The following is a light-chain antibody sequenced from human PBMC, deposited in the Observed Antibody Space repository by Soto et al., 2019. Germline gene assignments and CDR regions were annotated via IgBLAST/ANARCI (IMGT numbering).Light chain of an antibody. Sequence: QSALTQPASVSGYPGQSITISCTGTSSDVGGYNYVSWYQQHPGKAPKLMIYEVSNRPSGVSNRFSGSKSGNTASLTISGLQAEDEADYYCSSYTSSSIDYVFGTGTKVTVL. CDR2: EVS. CDR1: SSDVGGYNY. J-gene: IGLJ1*01. V-gene: IGLV2-14*01. CDR3: SSYTSSSIDYV.